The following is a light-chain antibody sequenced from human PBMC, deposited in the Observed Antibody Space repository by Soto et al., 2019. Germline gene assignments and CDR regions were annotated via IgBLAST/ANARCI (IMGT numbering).Light chain of an antibody. V-gene: IGLV2-14*01. CDR1: SSDVGGYNY. CDR3: SSYTSSIYVV. Sequence: QSALTQPASVSGSPGQSITLSCTGTSSDVGGYNYVSWYQQHPGKAPKLMIYDVSNRPSGVSNRFSGSKSGNTASLTISGLQAEDEADYYCSSYTSSIYVVFGGGTKVTVL. CDR2: DVS. J-gene: IGLJ2*01.